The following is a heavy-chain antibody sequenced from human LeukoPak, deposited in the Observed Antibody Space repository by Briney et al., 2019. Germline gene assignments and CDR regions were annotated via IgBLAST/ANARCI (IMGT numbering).Heavy chain of an antibody. CDR1: GFTFSSYA. J-gene: IGHJ4*02. CDR3: ARDYFRVVWGAVDY. D-gene: IGHD3-10*01. CDR2: ISYDGSNK. V-gene: IGHV3-30-3*01. Sequence: GRSLRLSCAASGFTFSSYAMHWVRQAPGKGLEWVAVISYDGSNKYYADSVKGRFTISRDNSKNTLYLQMNSLRAEDTAVYYCARDYFRVVWGAVDYWGQGTLVTVSS.